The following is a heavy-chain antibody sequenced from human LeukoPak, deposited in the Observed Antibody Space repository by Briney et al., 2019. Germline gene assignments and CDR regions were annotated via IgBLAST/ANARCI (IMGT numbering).Heavy chain of an antibody. Sequence: PSETLSLTCAVYGGSFSGYYWSWLRQPPGKGLEGVGEINHSGRNNYNPSLKRRVTISEETSTNQFSLKLSSVTAADTAVYYCARVGYCSGGSCFSWFDPWGQGTLVTVSS. V-gene: IGHV4-34*01. D-gene: IGHD2-15*01. CDR2: INHSGRN. CDR1: GGSFSGYY. J-gene: IGHJ5*02. CDR3: ARVGYCSGGSCFSWFDP.